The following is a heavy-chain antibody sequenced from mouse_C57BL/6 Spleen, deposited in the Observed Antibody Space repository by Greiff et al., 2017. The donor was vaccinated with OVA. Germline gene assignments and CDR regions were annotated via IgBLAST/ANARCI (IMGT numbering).Heavy chain of an antibody. CDR3: ACSSPYYYAMDY. D-gene: IGHD1-1*01. Sequence: QVQLQQPGAELVKPGASVKSSCKASGYTFTSYWMHWVKQRPGQGLEWIGMIHPNSGSTNYNEKFKSKATLTVDKSSSTAYMQLSSLTSEDSAVYYCACSSPYYYAMDYWGQGTSVTVSS. CDR1: GYTFTSYW. V-gene: IGHV1-64*01. CDR2: IHPNSGST. J-gene: IGHJ4*01.